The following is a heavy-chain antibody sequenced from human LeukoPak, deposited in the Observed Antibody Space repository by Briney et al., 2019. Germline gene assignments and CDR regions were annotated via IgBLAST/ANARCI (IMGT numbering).Heavy chain of an antibody. CDR1: GFTSGDYA. CDR2: IRSKAYGGTT. Sequence: GGSLRLSCTASGFTSGDYAMSWFRQAPGKGLEWVGFIRSKAYGGTTEYAASVKGRFTISRDDSKSIAYLQMNGLKTEDTAVYYCTSFGDYVWGSYRYFDYWGQGTLVTVSS. J-gene: IGHJ4*02. D-gene: IGHD3-16*02. V-gene: IGHV3-49*03. CDR3: TSFGDYVWGSYRYFDY.